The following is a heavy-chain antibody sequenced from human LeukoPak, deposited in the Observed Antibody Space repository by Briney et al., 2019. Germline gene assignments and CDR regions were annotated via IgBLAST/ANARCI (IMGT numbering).Heavy chain of an antibody. D-gene: IGHD3-22*01. V-gene: IGHV1-46*01. CDR1: GYTFTSYY. CDR2: INPSGGST. J-gene: IGHJ3*02. CDR3: ARVKPNYYDSSAYGTFDI. Sequence: SVKVSCKASGYTFTSYYMHWVRQAPGQGLEWMGIINPSGGSTSYAQKFQGRVTMTRDTSTSTVYMELSSLRSEDTAVYYCARVKPNYYDSSAYGTFDIWGQGTMVTVSS.